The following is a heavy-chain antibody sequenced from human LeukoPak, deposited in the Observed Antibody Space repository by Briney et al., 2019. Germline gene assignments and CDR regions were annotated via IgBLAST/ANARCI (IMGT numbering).Heavy chain of an antibody. CDR1: GFTFSRYS. J-gene: IGHJ6*03. V-gene: IGHV3-21*01. CDR3: AGDAQWLVPESYFYYMDV. D-gene: IGHD6-19*01. CDR2: ISSRSTNI. Sequence: PGGSLRLSCAGSGFTFSRYSMNWFRQAPGKGLERVSSISSRSTNIFYADSVKGRLTISRDNAKNSLYLQMNSLGAEDTAVYYCAGDAQWLVPESYFYYMDVWGKGTTVTVSS.